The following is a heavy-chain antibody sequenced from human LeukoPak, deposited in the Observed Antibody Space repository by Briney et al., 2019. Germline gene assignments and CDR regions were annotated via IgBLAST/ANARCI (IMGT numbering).Heavy chain of an antibody. Sequence: SVKVSCKASGGTFSSYAISWVRQAPGQGLEWMGGIIPIFGTANYAQKFQGRVTITADESTSTAYMELSSLRSEDTAVYYCARFGAYQLLTFYYYYGMDVWGQGTTVTVPS. CDR3: ARFGAYQLLTFYYYYGMDV. J-gene: IGHJ6*02. CDR2: IIPIFGTA. D-gene: IGHD2-2*01. V-gene: IGHV1-69*13. CDR1: GGTFSSYA.